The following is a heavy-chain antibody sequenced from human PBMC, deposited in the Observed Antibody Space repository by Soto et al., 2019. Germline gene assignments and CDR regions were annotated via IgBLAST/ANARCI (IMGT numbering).Heavy chain of an antibody. CDR2: IYSSGTT. Sequence: GGSLRVSCAASGFTFSDHQMTWVRQAPWRGLEWFSVIYSSGTTYYGDSVKGRFTISRDNSKNTLYLQMNSLRTEDTALYYCARAGSPFQSDCTRYWVFYFCGQGSLVIVSA. D-gene: IGHD3-9*01. V-gene: IGHV3-53*01. CDR1: GFTFSDHQ. CDR3: ARAGSPFQSDCTRYWVFYF. J-gene: IGHJ4*02.